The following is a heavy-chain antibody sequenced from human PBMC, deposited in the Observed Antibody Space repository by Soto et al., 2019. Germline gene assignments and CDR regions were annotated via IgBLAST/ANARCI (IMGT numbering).Heavy chain of an antibody. CDR3: STEKQLGGYYYYYGMDV. Sequence: EVQLVESGGGLVKPGGSLRLSCAASGFTFSNAWMNWVRQAPGKGLEWVGRIKSKTDGGTTDYAAPVKGRFTISRDDSKNTLDLQINSRKTADTAAEYCSTEKQLGGYYYYYGMDVWGQGTTVTVSS. CDR1: GFTFSNAW. V-gene: IGHV3-15*07. J-gene: IGHJ6*02. CDR2: IKSKTDGGTT. D-gene: IGHD6-13*01.